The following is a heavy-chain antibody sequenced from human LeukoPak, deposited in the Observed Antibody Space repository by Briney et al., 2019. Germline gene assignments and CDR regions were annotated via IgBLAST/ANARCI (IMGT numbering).Heavy chain of an antibody. V-gene: IGHV1-69*04. J-gene: IGHJ4*02. CDR1: GGTFSSYA. D-gene: IGHD5-24*01. CDR2: IIPIFGIA. CDR3: ARGVGDGYNLFDY. Sequence: SVKVSRKASGGTFSSYAISWVRQAPGQGLEWMGRIIPIFGIANYAQKFQGRVTITADKSTSTAYMELSSLRSEDTAVYYCARGVGDGYNLFDYWGQGTLVTVSS.